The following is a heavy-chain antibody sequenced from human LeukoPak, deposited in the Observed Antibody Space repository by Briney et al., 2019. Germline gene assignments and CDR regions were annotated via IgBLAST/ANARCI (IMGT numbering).Heavy chain of an antibody. CDR1: GFTFSSYW. Sequence: PGGSLRLSCAASGFTFSSYWMSWVRQAPGKGLEWVANINQDGSEKYYVDSVKGRFTISRDNAKNSLYLQLNSLRVEDTAVYYCARESIVGATFDDWGQGTLVTVSS. V-gene: IGHV3-7*01. J-gene: IGHJ4*02. D-gene: IGHD1-26*01. CDR2: INQDGSEK. CDR3: ARESIVGATFDD.